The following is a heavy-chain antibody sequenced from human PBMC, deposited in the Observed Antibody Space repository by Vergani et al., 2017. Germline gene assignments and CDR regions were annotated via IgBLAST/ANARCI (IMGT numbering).Heavy chain of an antibody. Sequence: VQLVESGGGLVKPGGSLRLSCEVSGFPLIDAWMNWIRQTPEKGLQWIGRIKSKSAGGTIDYAAPVRGKFTISRDESKNTVFLQMINLKTDDTAIFYLSTGPSALRTTGRPADYWGQGTPVHGSP. J-gene: IGHJ4*02. CDR2: IKSKSAGGTI. CDR3: STGPSALRTTGRPADY. D-gene: IGHD1-1*01. CDR1: GFPLIDAW. V-gene: IGHV3-15*01.